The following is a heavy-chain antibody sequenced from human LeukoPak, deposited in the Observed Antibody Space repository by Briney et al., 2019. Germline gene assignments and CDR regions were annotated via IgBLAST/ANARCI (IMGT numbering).Heavy chain of an antibody. CDR2: ISYSGST. J-gene: IGHJ4*02. CDR1: DVSVTSYY. CDR3: ARHPDYGGNFDS. D-gene: IGHD4-23*01. V-gene: IGHV4-59*08. Sequence: KSSETLSLTCTVSDVSVTSYYWSWIRQPPGKGLEWIGYISYSGSTNYNPSLKSRVTISVDTSKNQFSLKLSSVTAADTAVYYCARHPDYGGNFDSWGQGTLVTVSS.